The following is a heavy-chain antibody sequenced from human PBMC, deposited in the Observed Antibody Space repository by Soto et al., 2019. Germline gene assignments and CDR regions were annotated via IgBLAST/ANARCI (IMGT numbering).Heavy chain of an antibody. CDR1: GYTFTSYW. CDR2: IYPFYSDT. CDR3: ARTYRAFDY. J-gene: IGHJ4*02. V-gene: IGHV5-51*01. Sequence: GESLKISCKASGYTFTSYWIFWVRQMPVKGLEFMGIIYPFYSDTRYSPSFQGHVTISSYNSISTSYLQLSSLKASDTAMYYCARTYRAFDYWGQGKLVTVSS. D-gene: IGHD4-4*01.